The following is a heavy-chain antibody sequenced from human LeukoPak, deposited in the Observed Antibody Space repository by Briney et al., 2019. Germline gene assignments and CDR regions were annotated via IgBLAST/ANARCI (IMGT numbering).Heavy chain of an antibody. CDR1: GYTLTGYY. D-gene: IGHD6-13*01. Sequence: ASVKVSCKASGYTLTGYYMHWVRQAPGQGLEWMGWINPNSGGTNYAQKFQGRVTMTRDTSISTAYMELSRLRSDDTAVYYCARDLGSSWYLRHFDYWGQGTLVTVSS. CDR2: INPNSGGT. J-gene: IGHJ4*02. V-gene: IGHV1-2*02. CDR3: ARDLGSSWYLRHFDY.